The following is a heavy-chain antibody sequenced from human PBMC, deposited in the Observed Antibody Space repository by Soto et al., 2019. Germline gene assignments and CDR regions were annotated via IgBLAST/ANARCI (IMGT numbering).Heavy chain of an antibody. Sequence: QITLKESGHTLVKPTQTLTLTCTLPEFLLCTSPMSVSWIRQSPGKALEWRARIYWDGATRYSPSLQGKLTVSKNTSKNHWVLIMPNINPLHTATYYCAHDDDTMAGSGVHWGKGTLVTVSS. CDR1: EFLLCTSPMS. CDR2: IYWDGAT. CDR3: AHDDDTMAGSGVH. D-gene: IGHD3-10*01. J-gene: IGHJ4*02. V-gene: IGHV2-5*02.